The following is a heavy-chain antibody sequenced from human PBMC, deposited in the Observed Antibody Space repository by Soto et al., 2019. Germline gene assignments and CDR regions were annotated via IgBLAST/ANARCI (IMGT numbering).Heavy chain of an antibody. CDR3: ARDLLYCSGGSCYPDFHVYIDY. V-gene: IGHV1-24*01. J-gene: IGHJ4*02. D-gene: IGHD2-15*01. CDR1: GYTLTELS. CDR2: FDPEDGET. Sequence: ASVKVSCKVSGYTLTELSMHWVRQAPGKGLEWMGGFDPEDGETIYAQKFQGRVTMTEDTSTDTAYMELRSLRSDDTAVYYCARDLLYCSGGSCYPDFHVYIDYWGQATLVTVSS.